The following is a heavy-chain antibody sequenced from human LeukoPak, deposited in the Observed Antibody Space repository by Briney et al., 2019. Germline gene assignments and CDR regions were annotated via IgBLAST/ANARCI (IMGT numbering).Heavy chain of an antibody. CDR1: GFTFSSYA. D-gene: IGHD3-22*01. V-gene: IGHV3-30-3*01. CDR2: ISYDGSNK. J-gene: IGHJ5*02. Sequence: GGSLRLPCAASGFTFSSYAMHWVRQAPGKGLEWVAVISYDGSNKYYADSVKGRFTISRDNSKNTLYLQMNSLRAEDTAVYYCASNYDSSGPVRFDPWGQGTLVTVSS. CDR3: ASNYDSSGPVRFDP.